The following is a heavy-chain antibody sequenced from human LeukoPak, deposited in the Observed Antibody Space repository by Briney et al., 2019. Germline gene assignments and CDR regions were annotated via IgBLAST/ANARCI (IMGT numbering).Heavy chain of an antibody. CDR2: ISSSSSYI. CDR1: GFTFSSYS. V-gene: IGHV3-21*01. D-gene: IGHD3-9*01. J-gene: IGHJ5*02. Sequence: PGGSLRLSCAASGFTFSSYSMNWVRQAPGKGLESLSSISSSSSYIYYADSVKGRFTISRDNAKNLLYLQMNSLRAEDTAVFFFKKKTAYDILTGYSSPSWFDPWGQGTLVTVSS. CDR3: KKKTAYDILTGYSSPSWFDP.